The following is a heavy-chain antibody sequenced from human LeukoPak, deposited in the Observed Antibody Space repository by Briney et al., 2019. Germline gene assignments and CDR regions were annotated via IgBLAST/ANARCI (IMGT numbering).Heavy chain of an antibody. Sequence: TSETLSLTCAVYGGSFSGYYGSWIRQPPGKGLEWIGEIKHSGSTNYNPSLKSRVTISVDTSKNQFSLKLSSVTAADTAVYYCARESSSRTNYYYYYYMDVWGKGTTVTVSS. J-gene: IGHJ6*03. V-gene: IGHV4-34*01. CDR1: GGSFSGYY. CDR2: IKHSGST. D-gene: IGHD6-13*01. CDR3: ARESSSRTNYYYYYYMDV.